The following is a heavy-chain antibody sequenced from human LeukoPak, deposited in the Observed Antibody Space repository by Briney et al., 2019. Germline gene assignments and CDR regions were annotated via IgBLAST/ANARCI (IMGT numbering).Heavy chain of an antibody. D-gene: IGHD3-10*01. CDR1: GFTFSSYA. J-gene: IGHJ6*02. CDR3: AKDSLWFGELRDYYYYYGMDV. V-gene: IGHV3-23*01. CDR2: ISGSGGST. Sequence: GGSLRLSCAASGFTFSSYAMSWVRQAPGKGLEWVSAISGSGGSTYYADSVKGGFTISRDNSKNTLYLQMNSLRAEDTAVYYCAKDSLWFGELRDYYYYYGMDVWGQGTMVTVSS.